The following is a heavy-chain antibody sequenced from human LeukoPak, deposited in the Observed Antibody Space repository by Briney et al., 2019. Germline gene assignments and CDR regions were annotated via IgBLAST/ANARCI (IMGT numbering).Heavy chain of an antibody. D-gene: IGHD2-21*01. CDR2: VYKDGKM. J-gene: IGHJ4*02. V-gene: IGHV3-53*01. CDR3: ASRHCSGGDCYFAGADPFDH. Sequence: GGSLRLSCAASGFTVSSTYMSWVRQSPGKGLEWVSVVYKDGKMFYTDSVKGRFAISSDTSKNTVYLQMNNLRAEDTAVYYCASRHCSGGDCYFAGADPFDHWGQGTLVTVSS. CDR1: GFTVSSTY.